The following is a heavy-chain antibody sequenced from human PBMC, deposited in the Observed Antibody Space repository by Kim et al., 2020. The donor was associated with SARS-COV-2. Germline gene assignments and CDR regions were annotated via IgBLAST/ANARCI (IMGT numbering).Heavy chain of an antibody. CDR1: GFTFSSYW. D-gene: IGHD3-22*01. Sequence: GGSLRLSCAASGFTFSSYWMHWVRQAPGKGLVWVSRIYSDGSGTSYADSVKGRFTISRDNAKNTLYLQMNSLRAEDTALYYCARREVDSSGTYYFDYWGQGTLVTVSS. CDR2: IYSDGSGT. J-gene: IGHJ4*02. CDR3: ARREVDSSGTYYFDY. V-gene: IGHV3-74*01.